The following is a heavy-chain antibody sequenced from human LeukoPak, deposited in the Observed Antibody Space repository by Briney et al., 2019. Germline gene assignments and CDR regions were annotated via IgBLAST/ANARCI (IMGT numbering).Heavy chain of an antibody. CDR3: ARKATFGMDV. Sequence: SQTLSLTCVISGDSFSSNSATWNWIRQSPSRGLEWLGRTYYRSKWYNDYAVSVKSRIIINPDTSRNQFSLKLNSVTPEDTAVYYCARKATFGMDVWGQGTTVTVSS. J-gene: IGHJ6*02. D-gene: IGHD3-3*01. CDR2: TYYRSKWYN. V-gene: IGHV6-1*01. CDR1: GDSFSSNSAT.